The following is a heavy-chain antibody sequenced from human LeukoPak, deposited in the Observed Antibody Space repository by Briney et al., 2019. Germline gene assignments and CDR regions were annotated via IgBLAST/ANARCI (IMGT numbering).Heavy chain of an antibody. CDR3: SRESGPFSPFGH. CDR1: GGSITTTNY. Sequence: PSETLSLTCGVSGGSITTTNYWGWVRLPPGQGLEWIGEISLSGHTSFNPSLKSRVTVSLDESKNHLSLNLASVTAADTAVYYCSRESGPFSPFGHWGQGTLVTVTS. J-gene: IGHJ4*02. V-gene: IGHV4-4*02. D-gene: IGHD1-26*01. CDR2: ISLSGHT.